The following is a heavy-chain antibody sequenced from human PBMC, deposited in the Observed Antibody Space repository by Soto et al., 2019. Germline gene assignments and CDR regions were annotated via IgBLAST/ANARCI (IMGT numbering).Heavy chain of an antibody. J-gene: IGHJ4*02. V-gene: IGHV3-30*18. CDR1: GFTFSSYG. Sequence: QVQLVESGGGVVQPGRSLRLSCAASGFTFSSYGMHWVRQAPGKGLEWVAVISYDGSNKYYADSVKGRFTISRDNSKNPLYLQMNSLRAEDTAVYYCANEQQLVLVYWGQGTLVTVSS. D-gene: IGHD6-13*01. CDR3: ANEQQLVLVY. CDR2: ISYDGSNK.